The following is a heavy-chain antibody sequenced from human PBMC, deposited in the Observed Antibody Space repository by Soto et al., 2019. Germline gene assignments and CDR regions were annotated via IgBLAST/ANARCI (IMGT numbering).Heavy chain of an antibody. CDR3: ARRANYNDTSETGYFPGPRDAFDI. CDR1: GFTFDDYG. J-gene: IGHJ3*02. V-gene: IGHV3-20*04. D-gene: IGHD3-22*01. CDR2: INWSGVNT. Sequence: GGSLRLSCAASGFTFDDYGMSWVRQAPGKGLEWVSGINWSGVNTGYAGSVQGRFSISRDSAKNSLYLHLNSLRAEDTAFYYCARRANYNDTSETGYFPGPRDAFDIWGQGTMVTVSS.